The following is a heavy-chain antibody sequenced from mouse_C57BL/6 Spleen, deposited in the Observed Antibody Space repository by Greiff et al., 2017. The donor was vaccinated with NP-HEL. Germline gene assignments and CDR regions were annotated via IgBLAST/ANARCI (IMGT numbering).Heavy chain of an antibody. CDR2: IYPSDSET. V-gene: IGHV1-61*01. CDR3: ARGYGSSSYWYFDV. J-gene: IGHJ1*03. Sequence: VQLQQPGAELVRPGSSVKLSCKASGYTFTSYWMDWVKQRPGQGLEWIGNIYPSDSETHYNQKFKDKATLTVDKSYSTAYMQLSSLTSEVSAVYYCARGYGSSSYWYFDVWGTGTTVTVSS. CDR1: GYTFTSYW. D-gene: IGHD1-1*01.